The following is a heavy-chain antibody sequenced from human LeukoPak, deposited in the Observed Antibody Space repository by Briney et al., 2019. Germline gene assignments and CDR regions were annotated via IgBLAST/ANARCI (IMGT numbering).Heavy chain of an antibody. CDR1: GFTVSSNY. D-gene: IGHD3-22*01. Sequence: PGGSLRLSCAASGFTVSSNYMSWVRQAPGKGLEWVSVIYSGGSTYYADSVKGRFTISRHNSKNTLYLQMNSLRAEDTTVYYCAKDVPYYYDSSGYYFGDAFDIWGQGTMVTVSS. V-gene: IGHV3-53*01. J-gene: IGHJ3*02. CDR2: IYSGGST. CDR3: AKDVPYYYDSSGYYFGDAFDI.